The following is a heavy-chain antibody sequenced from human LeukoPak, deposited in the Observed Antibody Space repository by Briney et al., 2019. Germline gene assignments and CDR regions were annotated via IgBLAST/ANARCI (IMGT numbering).Heavy chain of an antibody. J-gene: IGHJ4*02. V-gene: IGHV1-18*01. Sequence: ALVKVSCKASGYTFTSYGISWVRQAPGQGLEWMGWISAYNGNTNYAQKLQGRVTMTTDTSTSTAYMELRSLRSDDTAVYYCARSYYGDNHFDYWGQGTLVTVSS. CDR3: ARSYYGDNHFDY. D-gene: IGHD4-17*01. CDR2: ISAYNGNT. CDR1: GYTFTSYG.